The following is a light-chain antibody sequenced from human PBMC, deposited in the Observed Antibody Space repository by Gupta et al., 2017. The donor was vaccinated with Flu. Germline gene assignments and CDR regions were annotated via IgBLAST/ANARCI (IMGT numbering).Light chain of an antibody. CDR2: DAS. CDR1: QGVSSW. CDR3: QQGSSFPLT. Sequence: PASVAASVGDRVTITWRASQGVSSWLAWYQQKPGKAPKLRIYDASTLQSGVPSRFSGSGSETDFTLTISSLQPDDFATYYCQQGSSFPLTFGGGTKVEIK. V-gene: IGKV1-12*01. J-gene: IGKJ4*01.